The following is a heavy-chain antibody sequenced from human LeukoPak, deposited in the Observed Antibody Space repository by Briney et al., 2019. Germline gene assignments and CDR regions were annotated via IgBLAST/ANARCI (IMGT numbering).Heavy chain of an antibody. V-gene: IGHV1-69*13. Sequence: APVKVSCKASGGTFSSYAISWVRQAPGQGLEWMGGIIPIFGTANYAQKFQGRVTITADESTSTAYMELSSLRSEDTAVYYCARVPYCSGGSCYLDSHWFDPWGQGTLVTVSS. J-gene: IGHJ5*02. CDR3: ARVPYCSGGSCYLDSHWFDP. CDR1: GGTFSSYA. CDR2: IIPIFGTA. D-gene: IGHD2-15*01.